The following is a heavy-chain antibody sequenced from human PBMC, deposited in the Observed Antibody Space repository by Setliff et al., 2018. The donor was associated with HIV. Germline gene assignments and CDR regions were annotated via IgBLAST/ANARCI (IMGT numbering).Heavy chain of an antibody. Sequence: SETLSLTCAVYGGSFSGYYWIWIRQPPGKGLEWFGEINHSGSTNYNMALWSRVTISLDASRNQFSLELISVTAADTAVYYWAGGPGTTSIDYWAQGTLVTVSS. CDR2: INHSGST. CDR3: AGGPGTTSIDY. CDR1: GGSFSGYY. D-gene: IGHD1-26*01. V-gene: IGHV4-34*01. J-gene: IGHJ4*02.